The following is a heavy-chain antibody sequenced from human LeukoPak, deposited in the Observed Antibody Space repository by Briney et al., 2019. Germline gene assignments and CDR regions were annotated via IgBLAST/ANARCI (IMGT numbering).Heavy chain of an antibody. CDR2: ISGSGGST. J-gene: IGHJ4*02. CDR3: AKGVQWAVPGSCLDS. D-gene: IGHD6-19*01. Sequence: GGSLTLSCPASGFTFNNYAMIWVRQAPGKGLEWVSGISGSGGSTYYADSVKGRFRISRDNSKNTLYLQMNGLRVDDTAVYYCAKGVQWAVPGSCLDSWGLGTLVTVSS. V-gene: IGHV3-23*01. CDR1: GFTFNNYA.